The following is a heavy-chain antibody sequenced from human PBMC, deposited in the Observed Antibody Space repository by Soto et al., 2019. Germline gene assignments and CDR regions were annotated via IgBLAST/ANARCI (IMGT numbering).Heavy chain of an antibody. CDR3: ACIFSGGYSYGFYYDPMDV. Sequence: SETLSLTCTVSGGSISSSSYYWGWIRQPPGKGLEWIGSIFYSGSTYYNPSLKSRVTISVDTSKNQFSLKLTSVTAADTAVYYCACIFSGGYSYGFYYDPMDVWGQGTTVT. V-gene: IGHV4-39*01. CDR1: GGSISSSSYY. CDR2: IFYSGST. D-gene: IGHD5-18*01. J-gene: IGHJ6*02.